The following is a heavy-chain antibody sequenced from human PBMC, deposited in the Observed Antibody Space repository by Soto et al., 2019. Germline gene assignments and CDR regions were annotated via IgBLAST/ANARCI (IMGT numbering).Heavy chain of an antibody. Sequence: SETLSLTCAVSSGSISSSNWWSWVRQPPGKGLEWIGEIYHSGSTNYNPSLKSRVTISVDKSKNQFSLKLSSVTAADTAVYYCARGAIVGATIHFDYWGQGTLVTVSS. V-gene: IGHV4-4*02. J-gene: IGHJ4*02. CDR2: IYHSGST. D-gene: IGHD1-26*01. CDR1: SGSISSSNW. CDR3: ARGAIVGATIHFDY.